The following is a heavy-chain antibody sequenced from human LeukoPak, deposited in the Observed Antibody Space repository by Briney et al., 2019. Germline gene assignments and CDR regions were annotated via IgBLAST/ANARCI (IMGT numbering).Heavy chain of an antibody. CDR3: ARDPQTTVATDY. D-gene: IGHD4-17*01. V-gene: IGHV3-74*01. CDR2: INSDGTST. J-gene: IGHJ4*02. CDR1: GFTFSSYW. Sequence: GGSLRLSCAASGFTFSSYWMHWVRHAPGKGLVWVSRINSDGTSTYYADSVKGRFTISRDNAKNSLDLQMNSLRAEDTAVYYCARDPQTTVATDYWGQGTLVTVSS.